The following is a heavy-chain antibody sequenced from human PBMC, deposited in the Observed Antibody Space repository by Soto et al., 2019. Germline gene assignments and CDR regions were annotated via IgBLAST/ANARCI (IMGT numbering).Heavy chain of an antibody. CDR2: INHSGST. D-gene: IGHD6-19*01. Sequence: SETLSLTCAVYGGSFSGYYWSWIRQPPGKGLEWIGEINHSGSTNYNPSLKSRVTISVDTSKNQFSLKLSSVTAADTAVYYCARTTIAVASIDYWGQGTLVT. CDR1: GGSFSGYY. J-gene: IGHJ4*02. V-gene: IGHV4-34*01. CDR3: ARTTIAVASIDY.